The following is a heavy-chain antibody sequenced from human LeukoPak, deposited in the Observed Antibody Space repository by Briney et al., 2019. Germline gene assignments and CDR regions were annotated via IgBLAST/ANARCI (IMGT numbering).Heavy chain of an antibody. V-gene: IGHV3-21*01. Sequence: GGSLRLSCAASGFTFSSYSMNWVRQAPGKGLEWVSFISSSSSYIYYADSVKGRFTISRNNAKNSLYLQMNSLRAEDTAVYYCTRDEDFYSSSSDYWGQGTLVTVSS. J-gene: IGHJ4*02. CDR2: ISSSSSYI. CDR1: GFTFSSYS. CDR3: TRDEDFYSSSSDY. D-gene: IGHD6-6*01.